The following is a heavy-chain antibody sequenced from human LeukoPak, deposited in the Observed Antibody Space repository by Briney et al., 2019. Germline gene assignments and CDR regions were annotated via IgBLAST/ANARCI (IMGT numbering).Heavy chain of an antibody. CDR3: ARDGRWSGTYQDALDI. Sequence: GGSLRLSCAASGFTFSDHYMDWVRQAPGKGLEWVGRTRNKANGYTTEYAASVKGRFTISRDDSKNSLYLEMNSLKTEDTAVYYCARDGRWSGTYQDALDIWGQGTMVTVSS. CDR2: TRNKANGYTT. V-gene: IGHV3-72*01. D-gene: IGHD1-26*01. CDR1: GFTFSDHY. J-gene: IGHJ3*02.